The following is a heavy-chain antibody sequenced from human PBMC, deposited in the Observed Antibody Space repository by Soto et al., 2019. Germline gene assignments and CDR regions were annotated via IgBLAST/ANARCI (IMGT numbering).Heavy chain of an antibody. D-gene: IGHD1-26*01. CDR1: GFTFSSYG. Sequence: GGSLRLSCAASGFTFSSYGMHWVRQAPGKGLEWVAVISYDGSNKYYADSVKGRFTISRDNSKNTLYLQMNSLRAEDTAVYYCAKEPSSVYSGSYLRGGIDYWGQGALVTVSS. J-gene: IGHJ4*02. V-gene: IGHV3-30*18. CDR3: AKEPSSVYSGSYLRGGIDY. CDR2: ISYDGSNK.